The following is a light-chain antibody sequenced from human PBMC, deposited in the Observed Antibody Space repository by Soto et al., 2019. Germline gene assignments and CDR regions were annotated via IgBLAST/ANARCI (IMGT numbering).Light chain of an antibody. CDR3: QSYDSSLSGSGV. V-gene: IGLV1-40*01. J-gene: IGLJ2*01. CDR1: SSNIGAGYD. Sequence: QAVVTQPPSVSGAPGQRVTISCTGSSSNIGAGYDVHWYQQLPGTAPKLLFYGNSNRPSGVPDRFSGSKSGTSASLAITGLQAEDEAEYYCQSYDSSLSGSGVFGGGTKLTVL. CDR2: GNS.